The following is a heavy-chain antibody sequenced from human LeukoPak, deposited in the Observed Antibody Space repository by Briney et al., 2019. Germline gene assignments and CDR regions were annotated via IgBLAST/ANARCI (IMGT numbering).Heavy chain of an antibody. CDR2: ISYDGSNK. CDR1: GFTFSSYG. V-gene: IGHV3-30*18. Sequence: PGGSLRLSCAASGFTFSSYGMHWVRQAPGKGLEWVAVISYDGSNKYYADSVKGRFTISRDNSKDTLYLQMNSLRAEDTAVYYCAKLPPTTSGGRFDYWGQGTLVTVSS. J-gene: IGHJ4*02. CDR3: AKLPPTTSGGRFDY. D-gene: IGHD1-1*01.